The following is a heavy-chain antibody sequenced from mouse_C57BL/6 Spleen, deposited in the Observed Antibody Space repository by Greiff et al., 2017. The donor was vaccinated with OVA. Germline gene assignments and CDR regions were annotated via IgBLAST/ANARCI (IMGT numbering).Heavy chain of an antibody. V-gene: IGHV7-3*01. J-gene: IGHJ2*01. CDR3: ARSSDGYYDY. CDR2: IRNKANGYTT. Sequence: EVQLQESGGGLVQPGGSLSLSCAASGFTFTDYYMSWVRQPPGKALEWLGFIRNKANGYTTEYSASVKGRFTISRDNSQSILYLQMNALRAEDSATYYCARSSDGYYDYWGQGTTLTVSS. CDR1: GFTFTDYY. D-gene: IGHD2-3*01.